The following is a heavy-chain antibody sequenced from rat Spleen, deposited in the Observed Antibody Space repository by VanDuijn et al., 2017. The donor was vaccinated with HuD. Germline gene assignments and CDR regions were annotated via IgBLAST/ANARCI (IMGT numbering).Heavy chain of an antibody. CDR1: GFTFSDYY. D-gene: IGHD1-10*01. CDR3: ATENYWFAY. CDR2: ISFDGSRT. V-gene: IGHV5-20*01. J-gene: IGHJ3*01. Sequence: EVQLVESDGGLVQPGRSLKLSCAASGFTFSDYYMAWVRQAPTKGLEWVASISFDGSRTFFRDSVKGRFTISRDNAQNTLYLQMDSLRSEDTATYYCATENYWFAYWGQGTLVTVSS.